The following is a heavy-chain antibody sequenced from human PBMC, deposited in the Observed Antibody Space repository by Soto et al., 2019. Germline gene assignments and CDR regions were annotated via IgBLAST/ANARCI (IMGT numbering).Heavy chain of an antibody. J-gene: IGHJ4*02. D-gene: IGHD3-16*02. V-gene: IGHV4-38-2*01. CDR3: ARTRMTTFGGVIVFDY. CDR2: IYDTGISGYTPST. Sequence: PSETLSLTCAVSGYSISSVYYWGWIRQPPGKGLEWIAYIYDTGISGYTPSTSYNPSLKSRVTMSVDTSKSQFSLKLTSVTAADTAVYYCARTRMTTFGGVIVFDYWGQGNLVTVSS. CDR1: GYSISSVYY.